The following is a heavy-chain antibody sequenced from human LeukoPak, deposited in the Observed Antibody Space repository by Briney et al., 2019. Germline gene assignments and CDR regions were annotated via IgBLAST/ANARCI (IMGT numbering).Heavy chain of an antibody. J-gene: IGHJ4*02. CDR3: ARDRVILGAPCYDY. CDR1: GFTFSYYW. V-gene: IGHV3-7*04. Sequence: GGSLRLSCAASGFTFSYYWMSWVRQAPGKRLEWVANINGSETYYVDSVKGRFTISRDNAKNSLYLQMNTLRAEDTAVYYCARDRVILGAPCYDYCGQGNLVTVSS. D-gene: IGHD1-26*01. CDR2: INGSET.